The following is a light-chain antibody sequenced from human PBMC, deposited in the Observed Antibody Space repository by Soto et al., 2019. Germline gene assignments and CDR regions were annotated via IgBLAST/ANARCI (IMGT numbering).Light chain of an antibody. CDR1: QSVSSN. V-gene: IGKV3-15*01. J-gene: IGKJ1*01. Sequence: EIVMTQSPATLSVSPGERVTLSCRASQSVSSNLAWYQQKPGQAPRLLIYGASTRATGIPARFSGSGSGTEFTLTISSLQSEDFAVYYCQQYNSWPRTFGQGTKVEI. CDR2: GAS. CDR3: QQYNSWPRT.